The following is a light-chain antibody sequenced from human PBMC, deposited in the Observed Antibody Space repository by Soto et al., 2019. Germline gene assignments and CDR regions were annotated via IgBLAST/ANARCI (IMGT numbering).Light chain of an antibody. J-gene: IGLJ1*01. CDR2: EVS. CDR3: SSYAGSNRV. Sequence: TSSDVGGYNYVSWYQQHPGKAPKLMIYEVSKRPSGVPDRFSGSKSGNTASLTVSGLHADDEADYYCSSYAGSNRVFGTGTKVTVL. V-gene: IGLV2-8*01. CDR1: SSDVGGYNY.